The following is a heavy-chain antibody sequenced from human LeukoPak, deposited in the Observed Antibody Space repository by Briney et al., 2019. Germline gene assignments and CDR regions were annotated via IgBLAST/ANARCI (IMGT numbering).Heavy chain of an antibody. Sequence: SVKVSYKASGGTFSSYAISWVRRAPGQGLEWMGRIIPKFDLTNYAQYLQGRVTITADKSTSTVYMEVSSLRSEDTAVYYCAVAAAGPNEGLFDYWGQGTLVTVSS. CDR3: AVAAAGPNEGLFDY. J-gene: IGHJ4*02. CDR2: IIPKFDLT. V-gene: IGHV1-69*04. D-gene: IGHD6-13*01. CDR1: GGTFSSYA.